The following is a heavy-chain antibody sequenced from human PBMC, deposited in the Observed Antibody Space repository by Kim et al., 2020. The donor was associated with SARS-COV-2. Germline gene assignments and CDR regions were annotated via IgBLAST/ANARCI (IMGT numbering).Heavy chain of an antibody. CDR1: GFTFSSNN. D-gene: IGHD2-15*01. V-gene: IGHV3-21*01. J-gene: IGHJ4*02. CDR2: ISSSGDYI. CDR3: ARARWTPNYYFHY. Sequence: GGSLRLSCAASGFTFSSNNINWVRQAPGKGLEWVSSISSSGDYIYYADSVKGRFTISRDNAKNSLYLQMNSLRAEDTAVYYCARARWTPNYYFHYWGQGTLVTVST.